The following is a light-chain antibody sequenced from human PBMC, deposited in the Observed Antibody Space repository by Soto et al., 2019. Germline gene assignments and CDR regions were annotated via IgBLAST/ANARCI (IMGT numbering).Light chain of an antibody. CDR1: SSNIGAGYD. CDR3: QSYDSSLSGFVV. Sequence: QSVLTQQPSVSGAPGQRVTISCTGSSSNIGAGYDVHWYQQLPGTAPKLLIYGNSNRPSGVPDRFSGSKSGTSASLAITGLQAEDEADYYCQSYDSSLSGFVVFGEGTKLTVL. V-gene: IGLV1-40*01. CDR2: GNS. J-gene: IGLJ2*01.